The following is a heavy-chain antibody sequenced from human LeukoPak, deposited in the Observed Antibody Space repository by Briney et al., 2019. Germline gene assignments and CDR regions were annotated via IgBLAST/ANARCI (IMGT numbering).Heavy chain of an antibody. Sequence: GGSLRLSCAASGLTVSKNYMSWVRQAPGEGLESVSVIYSGGSTYYADSVRGRFTISRDNSKNTLYLQMNSLRAEDTALYYCARTDGKWALGAFDIWGQGTMVTVSS. J-gene: IGHJ3*02. V-gene: IGHV3-53*01. CDR1: GLTVSKNY. CDR3: ARTDGKWALGAFDI. D-gene: IGHD1-26*01. CDR2: IYSGGST.